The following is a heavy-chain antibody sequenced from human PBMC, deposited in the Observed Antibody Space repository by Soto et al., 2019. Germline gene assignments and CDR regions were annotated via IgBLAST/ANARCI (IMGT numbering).Heavy chain of an antibody. Sequence: ASVKVSCKASGYTFTGYYMHWVRQAPGQGLEWMGWINPNSGGTNYAQKFQGWVTMTRDTSISTAYMELSRLRSDDTAVYYCAREERIAAAGTEFDYWGQGTLVTVSS. D-gene: IGHD6-13*01. CDR3: AREERIAAAGTEFDY. CDR1: GYTFTGYY. CDR2: INPNSGGT. V-gene: IGHV1-2*04. J-gene: IGHJ4*02.